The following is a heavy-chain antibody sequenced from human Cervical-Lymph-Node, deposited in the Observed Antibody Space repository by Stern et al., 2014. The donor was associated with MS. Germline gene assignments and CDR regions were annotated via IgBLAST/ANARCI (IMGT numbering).Heavy chain of an antibody. CDR1: GFTFSSYA. CDR2: ISYDGSNK. CDR3: ARGSYGDYVENFDY. D-gene: IGHD4-17*01. Sequence: VQLLESGGGVVQPGRSLRLSCAASGFTFSSYAMHWVRQAPGKGLEWVAVISYDGSNKYYADSVKGRFTISRDNSKNTLYLQMNSLRAEDTAVYYCARGSYGDYVENFDYWGQGTLVTVSS. V-gene: IGHV3-30*01. J-gene: IGHJ4*02.